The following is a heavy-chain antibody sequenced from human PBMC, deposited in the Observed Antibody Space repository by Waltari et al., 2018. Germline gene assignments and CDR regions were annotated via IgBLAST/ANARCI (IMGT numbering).Heavy chain of an antibody. V-gene: IGHV4-34*01. CDR1: GGSFSGYY. J-gene: IGHJ2*01. Sequence: QVQLQQWGAGLLKPSETLSLTCAVYGGSFSGYYWSWIRQPPGKGLELIGEINHSGSTNYNPSLKSRVTISVDTSKNQFSLKLSSVTAADTAVYYCASGGYSYGYRFWYFDLWGRGTLVTVSS. D-gene: IGHD5-18*01. CDR3: ASGGYSYGYRFWYFDL. CDR2: INHSGST.